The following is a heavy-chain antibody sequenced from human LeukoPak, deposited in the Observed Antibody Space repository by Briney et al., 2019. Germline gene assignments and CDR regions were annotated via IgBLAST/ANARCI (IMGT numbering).Heavy chain of an antibody. V-gene: IGHV3-30-3*01. CDR2: ISYDGSNK. J-gene: IGHJ4*02. CDR1: GFTFSSYA. D-gene: IGHD3-3*01. Sequence: GGSLRLSCAASGFTFSSYAMHWVRQAPGKGLEWVAVISYDGSNKYYADSVKGRFTIFRDNSKNTLYLQMNSLRAEDTAVYYCARLFMESENYFDYWGQGTLVTVSS. CDR3: ARLFMESENYFDY.